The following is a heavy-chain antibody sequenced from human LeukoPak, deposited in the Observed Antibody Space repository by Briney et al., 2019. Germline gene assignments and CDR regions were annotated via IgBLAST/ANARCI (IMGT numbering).Heavy chain of an antibody. CDR1: GFTFSSYA. CDR2: ISSSGGST. J-gene: IGHJ3*02. CDR3: AKDSIYSRGSGWYRDAFDI. Sequence: PGGSLRLSCAASGFTFSSYAMSWVRQAPGKGLEWVSAISSSGGSTYYADSVKGRFTISRGNSKNTLYLQMNSLRAEDTAVYYCAKDSIYSRGSGWYRDAFDIWGQGTMVTVSS. D-gene: IGHD6-19*01. V-gene: IGHV3-23*01.